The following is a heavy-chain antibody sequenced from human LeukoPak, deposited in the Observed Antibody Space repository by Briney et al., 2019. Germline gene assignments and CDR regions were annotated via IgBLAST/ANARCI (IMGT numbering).Heavy chain of an antibody. CDR2: ISDSGST. J-gene: IGHJ4*02. CDR3: ASGSGWQVDY. CDR1: GGSISSYY. D-gene: IGHD6-19*01. Sequence: SETLSLTCSVSGGSISSYYWSWIRQPAGRGLEWIGRISDSGSTNYNPSLRSRVTMSVATSKNQLSLKLTSVTAADTAVYYCASGSGWQVDYWGQGILVTVSS. V-gene: IGHV4-4*07.